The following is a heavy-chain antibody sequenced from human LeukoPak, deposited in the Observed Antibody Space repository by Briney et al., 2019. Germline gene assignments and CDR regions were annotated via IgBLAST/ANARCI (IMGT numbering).Heavy chain of an antibody. Sequence: GGSLRLSCAASGFTFSTYFMHWVRQAPGKGLEWVADIASDGSHTFYVESVKGRFTISRDNSKNTLYLQMNSLRAEDTAVYYCARYHTGGFWGQGRLVTVSS. J-gene: IGHJ4*02. CDR1: GFTFSTYF. CDR3: ARYHTGGF. V-gene: IGHV3-30-3*01. CDR2: IASDGSHT. D-gene: IGHD1-14*01.